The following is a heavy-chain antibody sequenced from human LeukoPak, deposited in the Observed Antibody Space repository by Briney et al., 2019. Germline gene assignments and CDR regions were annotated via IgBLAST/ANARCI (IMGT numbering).Heavy chain of an antibody. CDR1: GVTVSSTS. V-gene: IGHV3-66*01. Sequence: PGGSLRLSCAASGVTVSSTSMSWVRQAPGKGLEWVSVIHSGGNTNYADSVKGRFTISRDNSKNTQYLQMNSLRVEDTAVYYCARELISTSCCTSRYWGQGTLVTVPS. CDR3: ARELISTSCCTSRY. J-gene: IGHJ4*02. D-gene: IGHD2-2*01. CDR2: IHSGGNT.